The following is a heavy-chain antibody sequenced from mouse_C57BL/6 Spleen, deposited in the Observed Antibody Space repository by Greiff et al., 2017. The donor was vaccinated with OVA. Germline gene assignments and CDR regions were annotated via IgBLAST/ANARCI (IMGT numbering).Heavy chain of an antibody. CDR2: IWTGGGT. Sequence: VKLMESGPGLVAPSQSLSITCTVSGFSLTSYAISWVRQPPGKGLEWLGVIWTGGGTNYNSALKSRLSISKDNSKSQVFLKMNSLQTDDTARYYCARTRDYYGSSYWYFDVWGTGTTVTVSS. V-gene: IGHV2-9-1*01. J-gene: IGHJ1*03. D-gene: IGHD1-1*01. CDR3: ARTRDYYGSSYWYFDV. CDR1: GFSLTSYA.